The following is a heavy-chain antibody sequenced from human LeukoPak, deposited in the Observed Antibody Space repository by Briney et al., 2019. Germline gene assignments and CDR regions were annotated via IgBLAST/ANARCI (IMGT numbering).Heavy chain of an antibody. D-gene: IGHD5-24*01. J-gene: IGHJ6*03. CDR2: IYPGDSDT. CDR1: GYSFTSYW. V-gene: IGHV5-51*01. Sequence: GESLKISCKGSGYSFTSYWIGWVRQMPGKGLEWMGIIYPGDSDTRYSPSFQGQVTISADKSISTAYLQWSSLKASDTAMYYCARHREGRDGSKLYYYYMDVWGKGTTVTISS. CDR3: ARHREGRDGSKLYYYYMDV.